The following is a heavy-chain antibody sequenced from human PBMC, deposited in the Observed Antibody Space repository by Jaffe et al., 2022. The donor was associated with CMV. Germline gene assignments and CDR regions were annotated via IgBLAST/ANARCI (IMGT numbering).Heavy chain of an antibody. CDR1: GFTFSNYA. CDR3: AKDGVPYYDSTGYPGDGLDI. V-gene: IGHV3-23*04. Sequence: EVQLVESGGGLIQPGGSVRLSCAASGFTFSNYAMSWARQAPGKGLEWLSSITGSGESTYYADSVKGRFTISRDNSKETVYLQMNSLRAEDTALYYCAKDGVPYYDSTGYPGDGLDIWGQGTMVSVSS. D-gene: IGHD3-22*01. J-gene: IGHJ3*02. CDR2: ITGSGEST.